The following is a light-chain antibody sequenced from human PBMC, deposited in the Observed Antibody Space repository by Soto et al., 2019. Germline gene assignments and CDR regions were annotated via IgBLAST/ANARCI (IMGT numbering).Light chain of an antibody. CDR3: QQYYRYTRT. CDR1: QGISSY. V-gene: IGKV1-8*01. CDR2: AAS. Sequence: AIRMTQSPSSFSASTGDRVTITCRASQGISSYLAWYQQKPGKAPKLLIYAASTLQSGVPSRFSGSGSGTDFTLTISCLQSEDFATYYCQQYYRYTRTFGPGTKVDIK. J-gene: IGKJ3*01.